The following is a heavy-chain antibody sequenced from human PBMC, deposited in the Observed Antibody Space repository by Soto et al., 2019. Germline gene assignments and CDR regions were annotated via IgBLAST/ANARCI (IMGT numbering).Heavy chain of an antibody. CDR2: ISAYNGNT. V-gene: IGHV1-18*01. CDR3: ARNFGGWRRDGVYS. Sequence: ASVKVSCKASGFTFTSYAITWVRQAPGQGLEWMGWISAYNGNTNYAQNLQGRVTMTTDTSTSTAYMELGSLTSDDTGVDYCARNFGGWRRDGVYSWGQGTLVPVSS. J-gene: IGHJ4*02. CDR1: GFTFTSYA. D-gene: IGHD3-16*01.